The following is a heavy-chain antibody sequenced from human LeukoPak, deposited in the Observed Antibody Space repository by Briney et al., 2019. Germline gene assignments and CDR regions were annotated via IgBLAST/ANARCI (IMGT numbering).Heavy chain of an antibody. CDR2: IYYSGST. J-gene: IGHJ3*02. CDR1: GGSISSYY. V-gene: IGHV4-59*01. D-gene: IGHD3-3*01. CDR3: ARVGRITRNFDI. Sequence: PSETLSLTCTVSGGSISSYYWSWIRQPPGKGLEWIGYIYYSGSTNYNPSLKSRVTISVDTSKNQFSLKLSYVTAADTAVYYCARVGRITRNFDIWGQGTMVTVSS.